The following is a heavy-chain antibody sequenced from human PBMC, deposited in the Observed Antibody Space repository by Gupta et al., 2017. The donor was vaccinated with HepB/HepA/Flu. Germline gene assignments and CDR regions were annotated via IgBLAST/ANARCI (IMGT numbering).Heavy chain of an antibody. D-gene: IGHD2-15*01. V-gene: IGHV1-2*02. CDR3: ARESESGPSFDY. J-gene: IGHJ4*02. Sequence: QVQLVQSGAEVKKPGASVRVSCKASGYTFTDSYIHWVRQAPGQGLEWMGWINTNSGGTNAAQKFQDRVTMTRDTSISTAYMDLSRLRSDDTAGYDCARESESGPSFDYWGQGILVTVSS. CDR1: GYTFTDSY. CDR2: INTNSGGT.